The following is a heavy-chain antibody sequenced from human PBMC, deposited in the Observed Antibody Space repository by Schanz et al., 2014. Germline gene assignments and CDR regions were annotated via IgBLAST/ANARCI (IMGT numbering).Heavy chain of an antibody. CDR3: AKDSTHIDIVLVPTAIDY. J-gene: IGHJ4*02. D-gene: IGHD2-2*01. V-gene: IGHV3-23*04. CDR1: GFTFSSYA. CDR2: ISGSGGST. Sequence: DLVESGGGLIQRGESLRLSCSASGFTFSSYAMSWVRQAPGKGLEWVSAISGSGGSTYYADSVKGRFTMSRDNSKNTLYLHMNTLRSEDTAVYYCAKDSTHIDIVLVPTAIDYWGQGTLVTVSS.